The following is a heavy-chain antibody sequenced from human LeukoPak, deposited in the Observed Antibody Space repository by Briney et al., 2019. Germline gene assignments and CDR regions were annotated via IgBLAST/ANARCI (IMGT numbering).Heavy chain of an antibody. J-gene: IGHJ4*02. D-gene: IGHD4-17*01. V-gene: IGHV3-33*06. CDR2: IWYDGSYE. Sequence: GESLKISCVASGFALSSCNMHWVRQAPGKGLEWVALIWYDGSYEYYTDSVKGRFTISRDNSKNTLYLQMNSLRAEDTATYYCAKDSIDYDDYNYFDSWGQGSLVTVSS. CDR3: AKDSIDYDDYNYFDS. CDR1: GFALSSCN.